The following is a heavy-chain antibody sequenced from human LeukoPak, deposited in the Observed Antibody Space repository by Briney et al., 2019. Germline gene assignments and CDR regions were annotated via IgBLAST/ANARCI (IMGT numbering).Heavy chain of an antibody. CDR2: INQDGSVR. V-gene: IGHV3-7*04. Sequence: GGSLRLPCAASGFTFSTYWMSWVRQAPGKGLEWVANINQDGSVRYYVDSVKGRFTISRDNSKNSLYLQMNSLRAEDTAVYYCARGDDFSGDYWGQGTLVTVSS. CDR3: ARGDDFSGDY. CDR1: GFTFSTYW. D-gene: IGHD3/OR15-3a*01. J-gene: IGHJ4*02.